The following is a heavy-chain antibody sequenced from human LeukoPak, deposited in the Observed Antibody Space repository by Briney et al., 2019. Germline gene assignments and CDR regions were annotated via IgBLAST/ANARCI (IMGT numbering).Heavy chain of an antibody. Sequence: TGGSLRLSCAASGFTFSSYWMHWVRQAPGKGLVWVSRINSDGSSTSYADSVKGRFTISRDNAKKTLYLQMNSLRAEDTAVYYCAIAVAGTQADYWGQGTLVTVSS. CDR2: INSDGSST. V-gene: IGHV3-74*01. J-gene: IGHJ4*02. D-gene: IGHD6-19*01. CDR1: GFTFSSYW. CDR3: AIAVAGTQADY.